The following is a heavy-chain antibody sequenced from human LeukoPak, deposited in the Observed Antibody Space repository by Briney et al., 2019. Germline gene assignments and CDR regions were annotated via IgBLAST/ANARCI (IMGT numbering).Heavy chain of an antibody. Sequence: PSETLSLTCTVSGGSISSSSYYWGWIRQPPGKGLEWIGSIYYSGSTYHNPSLKSRVTISVDTSKNQFSLKLSSVTAADTAVYYCARRYSSSYYWGQGTLVTVSS. CDR3: ARRYSSSYY. J-gene: IGHJ4*02. CDR1: GGSISSSSYY. D-gene: IGHD6-13*01. CDR2: IYYSGST. V-gene: IGHV4-39*01.